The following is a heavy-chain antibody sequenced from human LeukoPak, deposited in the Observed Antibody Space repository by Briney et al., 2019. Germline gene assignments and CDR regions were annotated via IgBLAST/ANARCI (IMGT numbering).Heavy chain of an antibody. J-gene: IGHJ4*02. CDR1: GFSFTNYW. CDR2: IYPRDSDT. V-gene: IGHV5-51*01. CDR3: ARQPSDY. Sequence: GESLKISCKASGFSFTNYWIGWVRQMPGKGLEWMGIIYPRDSDTKYSPSFHGQVTISADKSINTAYLQWNSLKASDTAMYYCARQPSDYWGQGTLVTVSS.